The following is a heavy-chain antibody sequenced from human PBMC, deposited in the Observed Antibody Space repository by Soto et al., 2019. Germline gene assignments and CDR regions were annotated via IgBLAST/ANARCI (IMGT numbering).Heavy chain of an antibody. J-gene: IGHJ6*02. Sequence: QVQLQQWGAGLLKPSETLSLTCAVYGGSFSGYYWSWIRQPPGKGLEWIGEINHSGSTNYNPSLKGRVTISVDTSKNQFSLKLSSVTAADTAVYYCARGRTRYSRGPYYYGMDVWGQGTTVTVSS. CDR1: GGSFSGYY. CDR2: INHSGST. CDR3: ARGRTRYSRGPYYYGMDV. V-gene: IGHV4-34*01. D-gene: IGHD1-1*01.